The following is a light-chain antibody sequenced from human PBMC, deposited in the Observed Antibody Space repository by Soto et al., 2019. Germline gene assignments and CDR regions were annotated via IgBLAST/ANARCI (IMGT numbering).Light chain of an antibody. Sequence: EIVLTQSPGTLSLSPGERATLSCRASQSVSSSYLAWYQQKPGQAPRPLIYGASSRAIGSPDRFSGSGSGTDFTLTISRLEPEYFAVYYCQQYGSSPWTFGQGTKVEIK. CDR3: QQYGSSPWT. CDR2: GAS. V-gene: IGKV3-20*01. CDR1: QSVSSSY. J-gene: IGKJ1*01.